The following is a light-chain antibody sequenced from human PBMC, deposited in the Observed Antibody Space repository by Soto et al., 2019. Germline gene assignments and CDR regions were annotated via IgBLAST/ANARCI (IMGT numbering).Light chain of an antibody. Sequence: QSALTQPASVSGSPGQSITISCTGTSSDVGGYNYVSWYQQHPDKAPKLMIYEVTNRTSGVSDRFSGSKSGNTASLTISGLQAEDEGDYYCSSYTSSGTLVFGGGTKVTAL. CDR3: SSYTSSGTLV. V-gene: IGLV2-14*01. J-gene: IGLJ2*01. CDR2: EVT. CDR1: SSDVGGYNY.